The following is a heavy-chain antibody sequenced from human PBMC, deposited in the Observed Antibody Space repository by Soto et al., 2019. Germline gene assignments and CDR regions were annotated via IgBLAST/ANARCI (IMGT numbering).Heavy chain of an antibody. Sequence: SETLSLTCAVYGGSFSGYDWSWIRQPPGKGLEWIGEINHSGSTNYNPSLKSRVTISVDTSKNQFSLKMSSVTAADTAVYYCAREFGWFDPWGQGTLVTVSS. D-gene: IGHD3-16*01. J-gene: IGHJ5*02. CDR1: GGSFSGYD. CDR2: INHSGST. V-gene: IGHV4-34*01. CDR3: AREFGWFDP.